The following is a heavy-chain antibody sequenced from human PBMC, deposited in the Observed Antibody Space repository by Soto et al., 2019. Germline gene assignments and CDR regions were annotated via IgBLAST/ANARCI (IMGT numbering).Heavy chain of an antibody. Sequence: EVQMLESGGGLVQPGRSLRLSCAAYGFTFSSYAMSWVRQAPGKGLEWVSAISGSGGSTYYADSVKGRFTISRDNSKNTLYLQMNSLRAEDTAVYYCAKQGRAPYFDYWGQGTLVTVSS. V-gene: IGHV3-23*01. CDR3: AKQGRAPYFDY. CDR2: ISGSGGST. J-gene: IGHJ4*02. CDR1: GFTFSSYA.